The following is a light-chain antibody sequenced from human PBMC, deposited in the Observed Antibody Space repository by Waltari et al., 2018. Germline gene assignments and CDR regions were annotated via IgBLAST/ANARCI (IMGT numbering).Light chain of an antibody. CDR2: DVT. V-gene: IGLV2-14*03. CDR3: SAYTRSGTYV. Sequence: QSALTQAASVSGSPGQSITISCTGTSSDVGGYKSVSWYQQHPGKAPKVLIYDVTNRPPAVSIRFSGSKPGNTASLTISGLQAEDEADYYCSAYTRSGTYVFGTGTKVTVL. J-gene: IGLJ1*01. CDR1: SSDVGGYKS.